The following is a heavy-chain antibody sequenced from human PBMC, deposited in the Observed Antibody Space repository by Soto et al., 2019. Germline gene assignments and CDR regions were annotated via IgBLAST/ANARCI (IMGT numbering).Heavy chain of an antibody. CDR3: ARAYRGNSGVFAY. J-gene: IGHJ4*02. Sequence: SETLSLTCIVSSGSMSSSLNRWGWIRQPPGKGLEWIGNINYSGSTYYNPSLQSRLTISVDTSNNQFSLTLSSVTAADTAVYYCARAYRGNSGVFAYWGQGTLVTVSS. D-gene: IGHD2-21*02. CDR2: INYSGST. V-gene: IGHV4-39*01. CDR1: SGSMSSSLNR.